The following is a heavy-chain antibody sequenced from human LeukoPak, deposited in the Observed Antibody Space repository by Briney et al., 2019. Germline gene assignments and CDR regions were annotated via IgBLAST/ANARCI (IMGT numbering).Heavy chain of an antibody. J-gene: IGHJ3*02. Sequence: GGFLRLSCAAPGFTFDDYAMHWVRQAPGKGLEWVSLISGDGGSTYYADSVKGRFTISRDNSKNSLYLQMNSLRTEDTALYYCAKLNQGAFDIWGQGTMVTVSS. CDR3: AKLNQGAFDI. CDR1: GFTFDDYA. CDR2: ISGDGGST. V-gene: IGHV3-43*02.